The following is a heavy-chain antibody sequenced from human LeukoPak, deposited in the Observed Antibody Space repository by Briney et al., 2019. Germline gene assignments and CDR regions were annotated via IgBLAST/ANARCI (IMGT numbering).Heavy chain of an antibody. CDR1: GFTFSSYS. V-gene: IGHV3-21*01. Sequence: GGSLSLSCAASGFTFSSYSMNWVRQAPGKGLEWVSSISSSSSYIYYADSVKGRFTISRDNAKNSLYLQMNSLRAEDTAVYYCARLTYYYDSSGSPGAFDIWGQGTMVTVSS. CDR2: ISSSSSYI. J-gene: IGHJ3*02. D-gene: IGHD3-22*01. CDR3: ARLTYYYDSSGSPGAFDI.